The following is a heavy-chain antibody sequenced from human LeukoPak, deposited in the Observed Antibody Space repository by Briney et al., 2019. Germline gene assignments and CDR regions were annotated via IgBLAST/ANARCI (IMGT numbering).Heavy chain of an antibody. V-gene: IGHV4-39*07. CDR2: IYHSGST. D-gene: IGHD2-15*01. Sequence: SETLSLTCTVSGGSVSSSLYYWAWIRQPPGKGLEWIGSIYHSGSTYYNPSLKSRVTISVDTSKNQFSLKLSSVTAADTAVYYCASPTTASYCSGGSCYSVDYFDYWGQGTLVTVSS. CDR3: ASPTTASYCSGGSCYSVDYFDY. J-gene: IGHJ4*02. CDR1: GGSVSSSLYY.